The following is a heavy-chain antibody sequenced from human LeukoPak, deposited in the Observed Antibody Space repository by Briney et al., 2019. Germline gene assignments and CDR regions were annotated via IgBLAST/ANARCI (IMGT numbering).Heavy chain of an antibody. CDR1: GYIFTNYS. CDR3: ASEIVVVPAAMQGGDAFDI. V-gene: IGHV7-4-1*02. Sequence: ASVKVSCKASGYIFTNYSMNWVRQAPGQGLEWMGWINTNTGNPTYAQGFTGRFVFSLDTSVSTAYLQISSLKAEDTAVYYCASEIVVVPAAMQGGDAFDIWGQGTMVTVSS. CDR2: INTNTGNP. J-gene: IGHJ3*02. D-gene: IGHD2-2*01.